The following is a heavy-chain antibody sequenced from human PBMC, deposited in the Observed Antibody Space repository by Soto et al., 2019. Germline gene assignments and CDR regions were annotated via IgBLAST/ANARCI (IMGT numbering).Heavy chain of an antibody. CDR3: ARNLPLKTTGAFDI. Sequence: QVQLVQSGAEVKKPGASVKVSCKASGYTLTSYDSNWVRQATGRGLEWMGWMNPNSGNTGYAQKFQGRVTMTRNTSISTAYMELSSLRSEDTAVSYCARNLPLKTTGAFDIWGQGTMVTVSS. D-gene: IGHD4-17*01. V-gene: IGHV1-8*01. CDR2: MNPNSGNT. CDR1: GYTLTSYD. J-gene: IGHJ3*02.